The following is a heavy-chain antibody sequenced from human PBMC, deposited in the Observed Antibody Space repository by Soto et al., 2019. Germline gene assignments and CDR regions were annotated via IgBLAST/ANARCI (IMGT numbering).Heavy chain of an antibody. CDR2: IYHSGST. J-gene: IGHJ5*02. CDR3: ARGAATVTPGWFDP. V-gene: IGHV4-38-2*02. CDR1: GYSISSGYY. Sequence: SETLSLTCTVSGYSISSGYYWGWIRQTPGKGLEWIASIYHSGSTYYNPSLKSRVTISVDTSKNQFSLKLTSVTAADTAVYYCARGAATVTPGWFDPWGQGIMVTVSS. D-gene: IGHD4-17*01.